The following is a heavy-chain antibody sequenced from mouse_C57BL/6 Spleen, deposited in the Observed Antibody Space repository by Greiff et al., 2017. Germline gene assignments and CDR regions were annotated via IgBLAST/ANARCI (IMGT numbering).Heavy chain of an antibody. CDR1: GFTFSNYW. D-gene: IGHD1-1*01. Sequence: EVKLEESGGGLVQPGGSMKLSCVASGFTFSNYWMNWVRQSPEKGLEWVAQIRLKSDNYATHYAESVKGRFTISRDDSKSSVYLQMNNLRAEDTGIYYCTEVTTVVRDFDYWGQGTTLTVSS. CDR3: TEVTTVVRDFDY. J-gene: IGHJ2*01. CDR2: IRLKSDNYAT. V-gene: IGHV6-3*01.